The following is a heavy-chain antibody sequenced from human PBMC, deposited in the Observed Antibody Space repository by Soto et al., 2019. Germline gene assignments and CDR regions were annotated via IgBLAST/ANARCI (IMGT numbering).Heavy chain of an antibody. V-gene: IGHV5-51*01. J-gene: IGHJ4*02. CDR1: GYNSAGYW. CDR3: ARGGVSTRTFDY. Sequence: GECRKGSGKGSGYNSAGYWIAWVRQMPGKGLELMGIIYPSDSDTRYRPSFQGQVTISADKSISSAYLQWSSLRASDTAMYYCARGGVSTRTFDYWGQGTPVTVSS. CDR2: IYPSDSDT. D-gene: IGHD3-3*01.